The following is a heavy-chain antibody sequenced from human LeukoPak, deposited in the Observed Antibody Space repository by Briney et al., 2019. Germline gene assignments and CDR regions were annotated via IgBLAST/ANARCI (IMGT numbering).Heavy chain of an antibody. Sequence: SETLSLTCTVSGGSISSGDYYWSWIRQPPGKGLEWIEYIYYSGSTYYNPSLKSRVTISVDTSKNQFSLKLSSVTAADTAVYYCARDQGRLEWLSSAPLWGQGTLVTVSS. CDR2: IYYSGST. CDR1: GGSISSGDYY. V-gene: IGHV4-30-4*01. D-gene: IGHD3-3*01. CDR3: ARDQGRLEWLSSAPL. J-gene: IGHJ4*02.